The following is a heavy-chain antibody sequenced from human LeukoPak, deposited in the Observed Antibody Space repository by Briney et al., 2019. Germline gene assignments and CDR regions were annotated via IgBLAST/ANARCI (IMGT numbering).Heavy chain of an antibody. Sequence: GASVKVSCKASGGTFSSYAISWVRQAPGQGLEWMGGIIPIFGTANYARKFQGRVTITTDESTSTAYMELSSLRSEDTAVYYCARGARGYSGSYYYYYMDVWGKGTTVTVSS. CDR3: ARGARGYSGSYYYYYMDV. J-gene: IGHJ6*03. V-gene: IGHV1-69*05. CDR1: GGTFSSYA. D-gene: IGHD1-26*01. CDR2: IIPIFGTA.